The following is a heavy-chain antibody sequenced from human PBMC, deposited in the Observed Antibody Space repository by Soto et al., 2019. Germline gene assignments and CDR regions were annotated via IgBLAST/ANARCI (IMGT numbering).Heavy chain of an antibody. CDR2: IIPIFGTA. CDR1: GVTFSSYA. V-gene: IGHV1-69*13. CDR3: ARAPYSGSHGGYYYGMDV. J-gene: IGHJ6*02. Sequence: ASVKVSCKASGVTFSSYAISWVRQAPGQGLEWMGGIIPIFGTANYAQKFQGRVTITADESTSTAYMELSSLRSEDTAVYYCARAPYSGSHGGYYYGMDVWGQGTTVTVSS. D-gene: IGHD1-26*01.